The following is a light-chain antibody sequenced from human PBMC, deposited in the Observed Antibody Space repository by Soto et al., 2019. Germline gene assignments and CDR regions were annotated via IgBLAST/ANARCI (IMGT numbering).Light chain of an antibody. CDR2: DAS. V-gene: IGKV3-11*01. J-gene: IGKJ1*01. CDR3: QVRDVWPT. CDR1: QSVSTS. Sequence: IVLTQSPATLSLSPGERAALSCRASQSVSTSLAWYQHKPGQAPRLIIYDASKRVPGIPARFSGSGSGTDFTLTISSPEPEDFAVYYCQVRDVWPTFGQGTKVEIK.